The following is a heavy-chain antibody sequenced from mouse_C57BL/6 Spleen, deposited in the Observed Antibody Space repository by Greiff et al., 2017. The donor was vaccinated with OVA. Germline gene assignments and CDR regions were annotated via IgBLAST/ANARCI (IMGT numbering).Heavy chain of an antibody. Sequence: VQLKQSGAELVRPGSSVKMSCKTSGFTFTSYGINWVKQRPGQGLEWIGYIYIGNGYTEYNEKFKGKATLTSDTSSSTAYMQLSSLTSEDSAIYCCARSGGYDPNWYFDVWGTGTTFTVSS. CDR1: GFTFTSYG. J-gene: IGHJ1*03. D-gene: IGHD2-2*01. CDR3: ARSGGYDPNWYFDV. V-gene: IGHV1-58*01. CDR2: IYIGNGYT.